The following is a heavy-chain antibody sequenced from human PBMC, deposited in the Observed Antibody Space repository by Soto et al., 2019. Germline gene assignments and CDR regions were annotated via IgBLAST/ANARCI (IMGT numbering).Heavy chain of an antibody. Sequence: QVQLVESGGGVVQPGRSLRLSCAASGIAFRNYGMHWVRQAPGRGLEWVAVISDDGSYKNTADSVKGRFTISRDNSKNTLYLQMNSLRAEDTGVYYCAKDRGQVRRYFGDATDVWGQGTTVTVSS. CDR2: ISDDGSYK. J-gene: IGHJ6*02. V-gene: IGHV3-30*18. CDR1: GIAFRNYG. D-gene: IGHD3-9*01. CDR3: AKDRGQVRRYFGDATDV.